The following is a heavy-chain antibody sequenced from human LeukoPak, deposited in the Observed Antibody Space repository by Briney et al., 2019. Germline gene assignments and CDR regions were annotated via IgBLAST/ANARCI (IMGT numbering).Heavy chain of an antibody. V-gene: IGHV4-59*08. CDR3: ASGKNWCYFDF. J-gene: IGHJ4*02. Sequence: SETLSLTCSVSGGSISSHYWSWIRQAPGKGLELIGYMYYSGSSNYNPSLTSRVTISVDTSKNQFSLKLSSVTAADTAVYYCASGKNWCYFDFWGPGTMVTVSP. D-gene: IGHD2-8*02. CDR1: GGSISSHY. CDR2: MYYSGSS.